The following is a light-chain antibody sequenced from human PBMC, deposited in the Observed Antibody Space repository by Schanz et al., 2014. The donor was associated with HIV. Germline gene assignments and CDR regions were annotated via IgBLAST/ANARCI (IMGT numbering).Light chain of an antibody. CDR1: NSDIGGFNF. CDR2: DVT. CDR3: CSFAGSNSLL. J-gene: IGLJ2*01. V-gene: IGLV2-23*02. Sequence: QSALTQPAFVSGSPGQSITISCTGTNSDIGGFNFVSWYRQHPGKAPNLMIYDVTHRPSGISSRFSGSKSGNTASLTISGLQSDDEADYFCCSFAGSNSLLLGGGTKLTVL.